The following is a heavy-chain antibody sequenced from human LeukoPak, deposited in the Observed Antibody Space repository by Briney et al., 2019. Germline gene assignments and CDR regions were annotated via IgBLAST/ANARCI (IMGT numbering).Heavy chain of an antibody. CDR3: ARRYYHTTEFDP. J-gene: IGHJ5*02. Sequence: GESLKISCKASGYGFSNYWIGWVRQLPGKGPGWVGFIYPADSSTRYSPSFRGQVTISADTSISTAYLPWSILKAADTAMYYCARRYYHTTEFDPWGQRTPVTVSS. CDR2: IYPADSST. V-gene: IGHV5-51*01. CDR1: GYGFSNYW. D-gene: IGHD3-10*01.